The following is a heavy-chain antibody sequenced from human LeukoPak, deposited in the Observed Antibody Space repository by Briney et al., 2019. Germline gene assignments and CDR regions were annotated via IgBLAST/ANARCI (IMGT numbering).Heavy chain of an antibody. V-gene: IGHV3-21*04. J-gene: IGHJ4*02. D-gene: IGHD4-17*01. Sequence: GSLRLSCAASGFTFSTYSMIWVRQAPGKGLEWVSSISRSSSSISYADSVRGRFTISRDNSKNTLYLQMNSLRAEDTAVYYCASVGTVTRDYWGQGTLVTVSS. CDR1: GFTFSTYS. CDR2: ISRSSSSI. CDR3: ASVGTVTRDY.